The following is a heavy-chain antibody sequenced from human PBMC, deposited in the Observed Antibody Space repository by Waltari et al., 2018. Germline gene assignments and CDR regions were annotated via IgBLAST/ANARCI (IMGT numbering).Heavy chain of an antibody. CDR2: ISGVGTGT. CDR1: GFTFGSYA. J-gene: IGHJ4*02. Sequence: EVQLLESGGGLVQPGGSLRLSCAASGFTFGSYAMSWVRQIPGKGLEWVSSISGVGTGTYYADSVKGRFTISRDNSKNTLSLQMNSLRAEDTALYYCATFKGEHWGQGTLVTVSS. CDR3: ATFKGEH. V-gene: IGHV3-23*01. D-gene: IGHD2-21*01.